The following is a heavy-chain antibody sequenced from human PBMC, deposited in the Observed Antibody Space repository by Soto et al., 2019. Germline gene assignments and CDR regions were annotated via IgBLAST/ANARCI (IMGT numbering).Heavy chain of an antibody. Sequence: SETLSLTCAVYGGSFSGYYWSWIRQPPGKGLEWIGEINHSGSTNYNPSLKSRVTISVDTSKNHFSLKLSSVTAADTAVYYCARALGPINWFDPWGQGTLVTVSS. V-gene: IGHV4-34*01. CDR1: GGSFSGYY. CDR3: ARALGPINWFDP. J-gene: IGHJ5*02. CDR2: INHSGST.